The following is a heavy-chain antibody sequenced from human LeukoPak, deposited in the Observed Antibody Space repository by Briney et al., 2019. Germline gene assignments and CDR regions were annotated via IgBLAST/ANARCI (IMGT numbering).Heavy chain of an antibody. D-gene: IGHD3-10*01. CDR1: GYTFTGYY. V-gene: IGHV1-2*02. CDR2: INPNSGGT. CDR3: ARDHYGSGSYYYYYMDV. J-gene: IGHJ6*03. Sequence: ASVKVSCKASGYTFTGYYMHWVRQAPGQGLEWMGWINPNSGGTNYAQKFQGRVTMTRDTSISTVYMELSSLRSEDTAVYYCARDHYGSGSYYYYYMDVWGKGTTVTVSS.